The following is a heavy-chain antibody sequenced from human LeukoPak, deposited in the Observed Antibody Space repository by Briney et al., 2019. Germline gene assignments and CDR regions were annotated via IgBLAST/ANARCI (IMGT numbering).Heavy chain of an antibody. CDR1: GGSISSYY. Sequence: PSETLSLTCTVSGGSISSYYWSWIRQPPGKGLEWIGYIYYSGSTNYNPSLKSRVTISVDTSKNQFSLKLSSVTAADTAVYYCARTYDYSNRFFDFWGQGSLVTVSS. D-gene: IGHD4-11*01. CDR3: ARTYDYSNRFFDF. J-gene: IGHJ4*02. V-gene: IGHV4-59*01. CDR2: IYYSGST.